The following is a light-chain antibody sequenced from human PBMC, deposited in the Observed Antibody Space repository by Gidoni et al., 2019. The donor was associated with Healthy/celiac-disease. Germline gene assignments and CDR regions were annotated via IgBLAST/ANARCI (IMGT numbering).Light chain of an antibody. CDR3: QQYNSYSRLT. CDR2: KAS. Sequence: DIQLTQSPSTLPASVGDRVTITCRASQSISSWLAWYQQKPGKAPKLLIYKASSLVSGVPSRFSGSGSGTEVTLTISSLQPDDFATYYCQQYNSYSRLTFGGGTKVEIK. J-gene: IGKJ4*01. V-gene: IGKV1-5*03. CDR1: QSISSW.